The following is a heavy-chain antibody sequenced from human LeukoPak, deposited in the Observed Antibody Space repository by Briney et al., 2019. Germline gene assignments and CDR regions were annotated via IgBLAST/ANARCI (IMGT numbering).Heavy chain of an antibody. J-gene: IGHJ4*02. CDR3: ANPQLLSPREY. V-gene: IGHV3-30*18. D-gene: IGHD2-2*01. CDR2: ISYDGSNK. Sequence: AGGSLRLSCAASGFTFSTFGMHWVRQAPGKGPEWVALISYDGSNKYYADSVKGRFTISRDNSKNTLYLQMNSLRAEDTAVYYCANPQLLSPREYGGRGTLVPVSS. CDR1: GFTFSTFG.